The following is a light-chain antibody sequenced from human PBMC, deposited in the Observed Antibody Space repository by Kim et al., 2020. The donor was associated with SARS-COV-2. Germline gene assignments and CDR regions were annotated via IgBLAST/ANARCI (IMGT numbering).Light chain of an antibody. Sequence: DIQLTQSPSFLSASVGDRVTITCRASQGISSYLAWYQQTPGKAPKVLISAATTLQSGVPSRFSGSGSGTEFTLTISSLQPEDFAIYYCQQLNSYPLTFGGGTKVDIK. CDR2: AAT. V-gene: IGKV1-9*01. CDR1: QGISSY. CDR3: QQLNSYPLT. J-gene: IGKJ4*01.